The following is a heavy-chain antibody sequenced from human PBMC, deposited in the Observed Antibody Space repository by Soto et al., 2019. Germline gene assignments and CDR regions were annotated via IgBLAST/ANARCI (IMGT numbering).Heavy chain of an antibody. CDR2: ISGSSTST. V-gene: IGHV3-23*01. CDR3: AKDPSSGFAMENYFDY. Sequence: EVQLSGSGGGLVQPGGSLRLSCAASGFTFSSYAMSWVRQAPGKGLEWGSAISGSSTSTYYADSVKGRFTISRDNSKNTLYLQMNSLRAEDTAVYYCAKDPSSGFAMENYFDYWGQGTLVTVSS. CDR1: GFTFSSYA. J-gene: IGHJ4*02. D-gene: IGHD3-10*01.